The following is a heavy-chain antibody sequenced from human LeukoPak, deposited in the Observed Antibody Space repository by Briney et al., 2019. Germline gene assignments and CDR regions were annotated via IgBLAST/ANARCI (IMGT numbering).Heavy chain of an antibody. CDR3: ARMGGYSGYDLNY. D-gene: IGHD5-12*01. J-gene: IGHJ4*02. CDR2: ISFRSSI. V-gene: IGHV3-69-1*01. Sequence: GGSLSLSCAASGFTFNYYWMTWVRQVPGKGLEWVSSISFRSSISYTASVKGRFTISRDNAKNSLYLQMNSLRAEDTAVYYCARMGGYSGYDLNYWGQGTLVTVSS. CDR1: GFTFNYYW.